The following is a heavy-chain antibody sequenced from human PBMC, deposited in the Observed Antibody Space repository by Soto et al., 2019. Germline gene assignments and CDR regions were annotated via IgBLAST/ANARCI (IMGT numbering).Heavy chain of an antibody. CDR3: ARDGSGSGGWFDP. CDR1: GFTSSSYS. V-gene: IGHV3-21*01. D-gene: IGHD3-10*01. CDR2: ISSSSSYI. Sequence: EVQLVESGGGLVKPGGSLRLSCAASGFTSSSYSMNWVRQAPGKGLEWVSSISSSSSYIYYADSVKGRFTISRDNAKNSLYLQMNSLRAEDTAVYYCARDGSGSGGWFDPWGQGTLVTVSS. J-gene: IGHJ5*02.